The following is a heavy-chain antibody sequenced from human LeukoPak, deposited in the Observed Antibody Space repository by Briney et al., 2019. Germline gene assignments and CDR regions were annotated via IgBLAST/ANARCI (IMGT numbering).Heavy chain of an antibody. D-gene: IGHD4/OR15-4a*01. CDR1: GYTFTSYG. Sequence: GASVKVSCKASGYTFTSYGISWVRQAPGQGLEWMGWISAYNGNTNYAQKLQGRVTMTTDTSTSTAYMELRSLRSDDTAVYYCAISQTMVYYYGMDVWGQGTTVTVSS. J-gene: IGHJ6*02. V-gene: IGHV1-18*01. CDR3: AISQTMVYYYGMDV. CDR2: ISAYNGNT.